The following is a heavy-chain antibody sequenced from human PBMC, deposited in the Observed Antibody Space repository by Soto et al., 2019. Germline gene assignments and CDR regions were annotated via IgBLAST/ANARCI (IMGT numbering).Heavy chain of an antibody. CDR3: ARSDMTVAAAFNI. CDR2: INAGNGNT. V-gene: IGHV1-3*01. CDR1: GYTITNYA. Sequence: ASVKVSWKASGYTITNYAIHWVRQAPGQGLEWMGWINAGNGNTKYSQNFQGRVTITRDTPARTAYLELSSLRSEDTAVYFCARSDMTVAAAFNIWGQGTKVTVSS. D-gene: IGHD6-19*01. J-gene: IGHJ3*02.